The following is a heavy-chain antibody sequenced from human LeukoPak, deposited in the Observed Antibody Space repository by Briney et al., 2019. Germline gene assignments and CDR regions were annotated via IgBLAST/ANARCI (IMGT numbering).Heavy chain of an antibody. CDR2: IYYSGST. V-gene: IGHV4-59*01. CDR1: GGSISSNY. Sequence: PSETLSLTCTVSGGSISSNYWSWIRQPPGKGLEWVAYIYYSGSTNYNPSLESRVTISVDTSKNQFSLKLRSVTAADTAVYYCARLTTVTLNFDYWGQGTLVSVSS. J-gene: IGHJ4*02. D-gene: IGHD4-17*01. CDR3: ARLTTVTLNFDY.